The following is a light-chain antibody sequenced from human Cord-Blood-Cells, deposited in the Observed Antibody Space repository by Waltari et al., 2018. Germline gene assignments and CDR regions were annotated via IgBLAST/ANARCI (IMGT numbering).Light chain of an antibody. CDR1: RSVSSY. Sequence: EIVLTQSPATLSLSPGESATLSCRASRSVSSYLAWYQQKPGQAPRLLIYDASNRATGIPARFSGSGSGTDFTLTISSLEPEDFAVYYCQQRSNWLTFGGGTKVEIK. CDR2: DAS. V-gene: IGKV3-11*01. CDR3: QQRSNWLT. J-gene: IGKJ4*01.